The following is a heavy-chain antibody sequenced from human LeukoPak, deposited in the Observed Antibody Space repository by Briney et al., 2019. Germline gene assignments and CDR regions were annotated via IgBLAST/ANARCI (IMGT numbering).Heavy chain of an antibody. Sequence: PSETLSLTCTVSGGSISSYYWSWIRQPPGKGLEWIGYIYYSGSTNYNPSLKSRVTISVDTSKSQFSLKLSSVTAADTAVYYCARGSSSSVFCYYYGMDVWGQGTTVTVSS. D-gene: IGHD6-6*01. V-gene: IGHV4-59*01. CDR2: IYYSGST. J-gene: IGHJ6*02. CDR1: GGSISSYY. CDR3: ARGSSSSVFCYYYGMDV.